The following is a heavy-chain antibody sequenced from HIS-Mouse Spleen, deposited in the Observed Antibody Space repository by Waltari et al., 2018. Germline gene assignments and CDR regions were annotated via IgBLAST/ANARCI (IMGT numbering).Heavy chain of an antibody. V-gene: IGHV4-39*07. CDR1: GGSISSSSYY. Sequence: QLQLQESGPGLVKPSETLSLTCTVSGGSISSSSYYWGWIRQPPGKGLAWIGGVYYSGSTSYNPSLKSRVTISVDTSKNQFSLKLSSVTAADTAVYYCAREIPYSSSWYDWYFDLWGRGTLVTVSS. CDR3: AREIPYSSSWYDWYFDL. J-gene: IGHJ2*01. D-gene: IGHD6-13*01. CDR2: VYYSGST.